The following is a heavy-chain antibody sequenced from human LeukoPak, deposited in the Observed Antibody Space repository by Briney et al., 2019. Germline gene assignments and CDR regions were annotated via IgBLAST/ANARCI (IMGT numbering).Heavy chain of an antibody. CDR2: IYYSGST. CDR1: GGSISSYY. CDR3: ARGNSFGSFDP. Sequence: PSETLSLTCTVSGGSISSYYWSWIRQPPGKGLEWIGYIYYSGSTNYNPSLKSRVTISVDTSKNQFSLKLSSVTAADTAVYYCARGNSFGSFDPWGQGTLVTVSS. D-gene: IGHD4-23*01. J-gene: IGHJ5*02. V-gene: IGHV4-59*01.